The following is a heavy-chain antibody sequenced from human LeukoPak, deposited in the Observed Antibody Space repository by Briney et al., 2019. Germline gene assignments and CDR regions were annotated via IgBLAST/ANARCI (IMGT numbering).Heavy chain of an antibody. CDR3: AGHMGARGFDY. CDR2: IYPGDSDT. Sequence: GESLKISCKGSGYSFTTYWIGWVRQMPGKGLEWMGIIYPGDSDTKYSPSFQGQVTISADKSISTAYLQWSSLKASDTAIYYCAGHMGARGFDYWGQGTLVTVSS. J-gene: IGHJ4*02. CDR1: GYSFTTYW. D-gene: IGHD3-16*01. V-gene: IGHV5-51*01.